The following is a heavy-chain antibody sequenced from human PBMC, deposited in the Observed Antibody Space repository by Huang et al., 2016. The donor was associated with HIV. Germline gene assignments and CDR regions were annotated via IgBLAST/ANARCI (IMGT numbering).Heavy chain of an antibody. Sequence: QEQLVESGGGVVQPGGSLRLSCATSGFSLGHYGMHWVRQVPGRGLVWVAFIRFDGGNKHYADSAKGRVTISRDNSKKRLFLEMNSLRGDDTAFYYCATDLGGYSFDYWGQGALVSVSS. CDR1: GFSLGHYG. D-gene: IGHD2-21*02. J-gene: IGHJ4*02. V-gene: IGHV3-30*02. CDR2: IRFDGGNK. CDR3: ATDLGGYSFDY.